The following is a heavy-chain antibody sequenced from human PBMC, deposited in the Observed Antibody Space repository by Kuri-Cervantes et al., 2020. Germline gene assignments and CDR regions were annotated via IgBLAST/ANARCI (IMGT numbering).Heavy chain of an antibody. D-gene: IGHD2-15*01. CDR3: AKDLMMGFYCGGGNCYNDY. J-gene: IGHJ4*02. V-gene: IGHV3-23*01. CDR1: GFTFSSYA. Sequence: GGSLRLSCAASGFTFSSYAMSWVRQAPGKGLEWVSAISGSGGSTYYVDSVKGRFTISRDNSKNVLYLQMNSLRAEDTAVYYCAKDLMMGFYCGGGNCYNDYWGQGTLVTVSS. CDR2: ISGSGGST.